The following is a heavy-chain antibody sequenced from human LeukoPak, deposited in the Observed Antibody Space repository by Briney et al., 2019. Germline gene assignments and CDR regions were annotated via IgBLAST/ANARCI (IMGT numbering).Heavy chain of an antibody. CDR2: ISGSGGST. V-gene: IGHV3-23*01. CDR3: AKDVAESDVLRYFDWLLYGGFFDY. J-gene: IGHJ4*02. Sequence: GGSLRLSCAASGITFSSYAMSWVRQAPGKGLEWVSAISGSGGSTYYADSVKGRFTISRDNSKNTLYLQMNSLRAEDTAVYYCAKDVAESDVLRYFDWLLYGGFFDYWGQGTLVTVSS. CDR1: GITFSSYA. D-gene: IGHD3-9*01.